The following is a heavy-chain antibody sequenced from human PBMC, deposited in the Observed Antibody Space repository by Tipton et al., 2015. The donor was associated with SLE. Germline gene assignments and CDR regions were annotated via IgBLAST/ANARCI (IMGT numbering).Heavy chain of an antibody. J-gene: IGHJ3*02. CDR2: IYYSGRT. CDR1: GGSISSYY. Sequence: LRLSCTVSGGSISSYYWHWVRQPPGKGLEWIGNIYYSGRTNHNPSLKSRVTISVDTSKNQVSLKVSSVTAADTAVYYCARHGKRENLNWSAWAFDIWGQGTMVTVSS. D-gene: IGHD1-20*01. CDR3: ARHGKRENLNWSAWAFDI. V-gene: IGHV4-59*01.